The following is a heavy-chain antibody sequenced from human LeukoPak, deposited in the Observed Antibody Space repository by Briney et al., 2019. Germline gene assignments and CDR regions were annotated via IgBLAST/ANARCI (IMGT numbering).Heavy chain of an antibody. D-gene: IGHD2-2*02. V-gene: IGHV3-30-3*01. CDR2: ISYDGSNK. Sequence: PGGSLRLSCAASGFTFSSYAMHWVRQAPGKGLEWVAVISYDGSNKYYADSVKGRFTISRDNSKNTLYLQMNSLRAEDTAVYYCARDLYCSSTSCYMADAFDIWGQGTMVTVSS. J-gene: IGHJ3*02. CDR1: GFTFSSYA. CDR3: ARDLYCSSTSCYMADAFDI.